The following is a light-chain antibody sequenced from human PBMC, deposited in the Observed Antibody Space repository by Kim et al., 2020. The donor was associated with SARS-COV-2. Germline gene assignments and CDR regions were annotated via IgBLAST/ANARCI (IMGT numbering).Light chain of an antibody. CDR3: QQYDSLPYT. Sequence: SGGERVSITCKGSQARNNYLNWKQQKPGEPPKLLIYEASNLEAGVPSRFSGSEFGTDFTFIISSLQPEDVATYYCQQYDSLPYTFGLGTKLEIK. J-gene: IGKJ2*01. V-gene: IGKV1-33*01. CDR1: QARNNY. CDR2: EAS.